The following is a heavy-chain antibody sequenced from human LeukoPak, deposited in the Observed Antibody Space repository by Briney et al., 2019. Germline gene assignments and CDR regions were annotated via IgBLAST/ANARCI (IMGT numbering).Heavy chain of an antibody. J-gene: IGHJ6*02. Sequence: SVKVSCKASGGTFSSYAISWVRQAPGQGLEWMGRIIPILGIANYARKFQGRVTITADKSTSTAYMELSSLRSEDTAVYYCARDRLRTADYGMDVWGQGTTVTVSS. CDR1: GGTFSSYA. CDR2: IIPILGIA. V-gene: IGHV1-69*04. CDR3: ARDRLRTADYGMDV. D-gene: IGHD4-17*01.